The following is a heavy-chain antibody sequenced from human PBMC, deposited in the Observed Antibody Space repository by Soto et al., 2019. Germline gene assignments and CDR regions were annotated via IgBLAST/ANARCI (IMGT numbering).Heavy chain of an antibody. J-gene: IGHJ5*02. D-gene: IGHD6-19*01. Sequence: QVQLQQWGAGLLKPSETLSLTCAVYGGSLSDYYWNWLRQPPGKGLEWIGEINHRGTASYNPSLKSRVDISVDTALTQFSLKLRSVTAADTAIYYCAKYQWNPGAFDPWGSGTQVTVSS. CDR2: INHRGTA. CDR3: AKYQWNPGAFDP. V-gene: IGHV4-34*01. CDR1: GGSLSDYY.